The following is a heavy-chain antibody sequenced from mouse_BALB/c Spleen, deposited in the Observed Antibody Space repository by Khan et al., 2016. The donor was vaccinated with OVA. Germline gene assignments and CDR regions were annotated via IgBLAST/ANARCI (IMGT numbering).Heavy chain of an antibody. D-gene: IGHD1-1*02. CDR3: TRLGWAAFAY. CDR1: GYTFISYY. Sequence: QVQLKESGAELVKPGASVKLSCKASGYTFISYYMYWVKQRPGLGLEWIGGINPSDGGTNFNEKFKSKATLTVDKSSSTAYMQLSSLTSEDSAVYYCTRLGWAAFAYWGQGTLVTVSA. CDR2: INPSDGGT. V-gene: IGHV1S81*02. J-gene: IGHJ3*01.